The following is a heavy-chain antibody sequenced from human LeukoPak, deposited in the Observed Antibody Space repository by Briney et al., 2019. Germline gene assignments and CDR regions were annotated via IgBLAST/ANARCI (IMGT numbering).Heavy chain of an antibody. CDR1: GGSFSGYY. CDR3: ARGPCWRREYFQH. CDR2: INHSGST. Sequence: SETLSLTCAVYGGSFSGYYWSWIRQPPGKGLEWIGEINHSGSTNYNPSLKSRATISVDTSKNQFSLKLSSVTAADTAVYYCARGPCWRREYFQHWGQGTLVTVSS. D-gene: IGHD3-3*01. J-gene: IGHJ1*01. V-gene: IGHV4-34*01.